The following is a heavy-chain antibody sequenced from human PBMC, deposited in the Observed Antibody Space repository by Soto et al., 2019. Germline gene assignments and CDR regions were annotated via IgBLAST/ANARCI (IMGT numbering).Heavy chain of an antibody. D-gene: IGHD2-21*01. CDR3: ATGPRPVVPVDY. CDR2: ISYDGSNK. Sequence: GSLRLSCAASGFTFSSYAMHWVRQAPGKGLEWVAVISYDGSNKYYADSVKGRFTISRDNSKNTLYLQMNSLRAEDTAVYYCATGPRPVVPVDYWGQGTLVTVSS. J-gene: IGHJ4*02. V-gene: IGHV3-30-3*01. CDR1: GFTFSSYA.